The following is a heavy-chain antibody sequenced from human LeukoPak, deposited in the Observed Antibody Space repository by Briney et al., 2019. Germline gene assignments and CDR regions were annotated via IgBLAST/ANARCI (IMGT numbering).Heavy chain of an antibody. CDR2: ISVSDST. V-gene: IGHV3-23*01. CDR3: ARGGGYRLPGYFDC. J-gene: IGHJ4*02. CDR1: GFTFNNYA. D-gene: IGHD3-16*02. Sequence: LAGGSLRLSCAASGFTFNNYAMNWVRQAPGKGLEWVSGISVSDSTYYADSVRGRFTVSRDNSKNTLYLQINSLRAEDTAIYYCARGGGYRLPGYFDCWGRGTLVTVSS.